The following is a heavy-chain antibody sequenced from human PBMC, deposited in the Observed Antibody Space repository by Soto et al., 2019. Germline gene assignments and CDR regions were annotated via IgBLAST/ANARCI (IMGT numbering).Heavy chain of an antibody. CDR3: TAGEAAAGIYYYYGVDG. V-gene: IGHV3-15*01. CDR1: RFTNSNPW. J-gene: IGHJ6*04. CDR2: IKSKTDGGTT. Sequence: PAWAMRTSFSSSRFTNSNPWMSRFRQASRNGLASLGHIKSKTDGGTTDYAEPVKGRFSISRDDSNNTLYLQMNSLKTEDTAVDYCTAGEAAAGIYYYYGVDGWCEGSTVTVSS. D-gene: IGHD6-13*01.